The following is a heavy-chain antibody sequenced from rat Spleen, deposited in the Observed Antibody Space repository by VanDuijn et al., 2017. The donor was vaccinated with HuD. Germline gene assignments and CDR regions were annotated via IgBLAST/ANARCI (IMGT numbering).Heavy chain of an antibody. V-gene: IGHV2-77*01. CDR2: IWGDGST. CDR1: GFSLTSYG. J-gene: IGHJ2*01. CDR3: AEMGGKGY. Sequence: QVQMKETGPGLVQTTQTLSVTCTVSGFSLTSYGVHWVRQAPGKGLEWMGIIWGDGSTNYNSALKSRLSISRDTSKSQVFLTMNSLQTDDTAVYYWAEMGGKGYWGQGVMVTVSS.